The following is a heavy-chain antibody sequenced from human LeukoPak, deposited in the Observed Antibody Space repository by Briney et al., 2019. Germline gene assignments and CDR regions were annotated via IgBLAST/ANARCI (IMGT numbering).Heavy chain of an antibody. CDR1: GGSIGDFY. CDR2: IYYTGSA. J-gene: IGHJ3*02. Sequence: SETLSLTCTVSGGSIGDFYWSWIRQSPTKGPEWIGHIYYTGSARYNPSLRSRVSISVDTSKNQFSLKLTSVTAADTAMYYCARGYYYHNTGYYDAFDMWGQGTMVTVSS. V-gene: IGHV4-59*01. D-gene: IGHD3-22*01. CDR3: ARGYYYHNTGYYDAFDM.